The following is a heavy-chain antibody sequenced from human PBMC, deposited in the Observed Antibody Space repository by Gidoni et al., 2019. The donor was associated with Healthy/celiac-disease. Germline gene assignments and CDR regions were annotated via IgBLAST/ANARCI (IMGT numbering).Heavy chain of an antibody. CDR1: GFTFSSYA. Sequence: EVQLLESGGGLVQPGGSLRLSCAASGFTFSSYAISWVRQAPGKGLEWVSAISGSGGSTYYADSVKGRFTISRDNSKNTLYLQMNSLRAEDTAVYYCGGGMAWGGNGRTTRSLPHYYYGMDVWGQGTTVTVSS. CDR3: GGGMAWGGNGRTTRSLPHYYYGMDV. V-gene: IGHV3-23*01. CDR2: ISGSGGST. J-gene: IGHJ6*02. D-gene: IGHD3-16*01.